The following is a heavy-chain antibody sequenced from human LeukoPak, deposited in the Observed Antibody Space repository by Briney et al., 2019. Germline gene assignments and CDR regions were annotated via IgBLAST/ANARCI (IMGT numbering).Heavy chain of an antibody. CDR3: ARTDGDLDY. CDR1: GYTFTSYY. Sequence: ASVKVSCKASGYTFTSYYMHWVRQATGQGLEWMGWMNPKSGYTGYAQKFQGRVTMTRTTSITTAYMELSSLRSEDTAVYYCARTDGDLDYWGQGTLVTVSS. D-gene: IGHD4-17*01. V-gene: IGHV1-8*02. CDR2: MNPKSGYT. J-gene: IGHJ4*02.